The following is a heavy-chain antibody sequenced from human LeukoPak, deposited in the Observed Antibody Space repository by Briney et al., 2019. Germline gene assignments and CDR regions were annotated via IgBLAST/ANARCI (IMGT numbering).Heavy chain of an antibody. CDR2: INDSGSN. V-gene: IGHV4-34*01. CDR3: GRHGTISSESYFDY. D-gene: IGHD1-14*01. Sequence: PSETLSLTCAVYGGSFSGYSWSWIRQPPGKGLEWIGEINDSGSNKYNPYLKRRVTISLEKSKKKISQRQRYVTAADTAVEYCGRHGTISSESYFDYWGQGALVTVSS. J-gene: IGHJ4*02. CDR1: GGSFSGYS.